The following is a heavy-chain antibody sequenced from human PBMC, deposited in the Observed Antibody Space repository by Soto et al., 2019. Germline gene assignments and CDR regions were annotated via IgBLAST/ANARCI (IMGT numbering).Heavy chain of an antibody. J-gene: IGHJ4*02. Sequence: GGSLRLSCAASGFTFSSYGMHWVRQAPGKGLEWVAVISYDGSNKYYADSVKGRFTISRDNSKNTLYLQMNSLRAEDTAVYYCAGPLWFGELLDFDYWGQGTLVTVSS. CDR3: AGPLWFGELLDFDY. CDR2: ISYDGSNK. CDR1: GFTFSSYG. V-gene: IGHV3-30*03. D-gene: IGHD3-10*01.